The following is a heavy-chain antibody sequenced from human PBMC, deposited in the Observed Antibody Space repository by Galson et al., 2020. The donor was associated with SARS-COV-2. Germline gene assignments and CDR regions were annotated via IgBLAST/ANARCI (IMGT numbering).Heavy chain of an antibody. V-gene: IGHV4-34*01. D-gene: IGHD6-13*01. CDR3: ARASLYSSSWYSSQSGFDY. J-gene: IGHJ4*02. Sequence: SETLSLTCAVYGGSFSGYYWSWIRQPPGKGLEWIGEINHSGSTNYNPSLKSRVTISVDTSKNQFSLKLSSVTAADTAVYYCARASLYSSSWYSSQSGFDYWGQGTLVTVSS. CDR2: INHSGST. CDR1: GGSFSGYY.